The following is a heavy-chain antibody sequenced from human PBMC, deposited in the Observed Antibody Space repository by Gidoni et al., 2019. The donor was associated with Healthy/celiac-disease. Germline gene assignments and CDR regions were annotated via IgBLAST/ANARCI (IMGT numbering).Heavy chain of an antibody. V-gene: IGHV3-21*01. CDR1: GFTFSSYS. J-gene: IGHJ5*02. Sequence: EVQLVESGGGLVKPGGSLRLSCAASGFTFSSYSMNWVRQSPGKGLEWVSSISSSSSYIYYADSVKGRFTISRDNAKNSLKLQMNSLRAEDTAVYYCARDDRSSWHQTNWFDPWGQGTLVTVSS. D-gene: IGHD6-13*01. CDR3: ARDDRSSWHQTNWFDP. CDR2: ISSSSSYI.